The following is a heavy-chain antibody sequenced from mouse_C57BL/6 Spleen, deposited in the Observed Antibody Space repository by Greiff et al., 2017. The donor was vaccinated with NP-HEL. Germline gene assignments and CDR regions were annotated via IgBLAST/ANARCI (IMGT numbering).Heavy chain of an antibody. CDR2: INPSTGGT. Sequence: VQLQQSGPELVKPGASVKISCKASGYSFTGYYMNWVKQSPEKSLEWIGEINPSTGGTTYNQKFKAKATLTVDKSSSTAYMQLKSLTSEDSAVYYCARSDYDGYRFFDYWGQGTTLTVSS. D-gene: IGHD2-3*01. J-gene: IGHJ2*01. V-gene: IGHV1-42*01. CDR3: ARSDYDGYRFFDY. CDR1: GYSFTGYY.